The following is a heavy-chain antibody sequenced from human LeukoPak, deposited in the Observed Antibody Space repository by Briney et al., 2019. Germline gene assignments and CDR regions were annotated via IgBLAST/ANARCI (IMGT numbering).Heavy chain of an antibody. CDR3: AGGSSWASVYYYYMDV. J-gene: IGHJ6*03. CDR1: GYTFTSYG. D-gene: IGHD6-13*01. CDR2: ISAYNGNT. Sequence: ASVKVSCKASGYTFTSYGISWVRQAPGQGLEWMGWISAYNGNTNYAQKLQGRVTMTTDTSTSTAYMELRSLRSDDTAVYYCAGGSSWASVYYYYMDVWGKGTTVTVSS. V-gene: IGHV1-18*01.